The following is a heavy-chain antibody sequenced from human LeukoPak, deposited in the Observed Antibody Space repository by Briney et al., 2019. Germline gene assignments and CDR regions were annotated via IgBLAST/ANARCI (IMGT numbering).Heavy chain of an antibody. CDR3: ARPKTTVGYFDY. CDR2: ISSSSSYI. J-gene: IGHJ4*02. V-gene: IGHV3-21*01. CDR1: GFTFSSYS. D-gene: IGHD4-17*01. Sequence: PGGSLRLSCAASGFTFSSYSMNWVRQAPGKGLEWVSSISSSSSYIYYADSVKGRFTISRDNAKNSLYLQMSSLRAEDTAVYYCARPKTTVGYFDYWGQGTLVTVSS.